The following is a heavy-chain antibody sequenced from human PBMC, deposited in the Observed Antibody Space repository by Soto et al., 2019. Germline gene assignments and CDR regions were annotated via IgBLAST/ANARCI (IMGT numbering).Heavy chain of an antibody. CDR3: ARHVYYDVLKKNY. CDR1: GYSFTRYW. V-gene: IGHV5-51*01. CDR2: IYPGNSDT. J-gene: IGHJ4*02. Sequence: GESLKISCKGSGYSFTRYWIGWVRQMPGKGLEWMGIIYPGNSDTRYSPSFQGQVTISADTSISTAYLEWSSLKASDTAIYYCARHVYYDVLKKNYWGQGTLVTVSS. D-gene: IGHD3-9*01.